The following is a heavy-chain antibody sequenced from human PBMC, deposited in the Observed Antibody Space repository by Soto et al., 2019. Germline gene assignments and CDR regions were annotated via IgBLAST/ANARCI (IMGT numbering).Heavy chain of an antibody. D-gene: IGHD1-26*01. CDR2: IIPIFGTA. CDR1: GGTFSSYA. Sequence: PSVKVSCKASGGTFSSYAISWVRQAPGQGLEWMGGIIPIFGTANYAQKFQGRVTITADESTSTAYMELSSLRSEDTAVYYCARVGNSGSYYFDYWGRGTLVTVSS. V-gene: IGHV1-69*13. CDR3: ARVGNSGSYYFDY. J-gene: IGHJ4*02.